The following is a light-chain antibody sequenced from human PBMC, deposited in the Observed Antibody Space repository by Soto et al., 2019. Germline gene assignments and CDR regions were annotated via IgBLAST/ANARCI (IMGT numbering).Light chain of an antibody. CDR3: QQYNSYSA. Sequence: DIQMTQSPSTLSASVGDRVTITCRASQSISSWLAWYQQKPGKAPKLLIYDASSLESGVPSRFSGSGSGTEFTLTISSLQPDVFATYYCQQYNSYSAFGQGTMVDIK. V-gene: IGKV1-5*01. CDR1: QSISSW. J-gene: IGKJ1*01. CDR2: DAS.